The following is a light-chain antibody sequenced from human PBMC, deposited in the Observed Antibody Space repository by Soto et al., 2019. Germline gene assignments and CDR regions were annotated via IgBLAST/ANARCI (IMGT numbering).Light chain of an antibody. V-gene: IGKV3-15*01. Sequence: EIVMTQSPATLSVSPGERATLSCRASQSVSSHLAWYQQKPGQAPRLLIYGASTRATGIPGRFSGSGSGTEFTLTISSLQAEDFALYFCQHYNSWPPYTFGQGTKLEIK. CDR2: GAS. J-gene: IGKJ2*01. CDR1: QSVSSH. CDR3: QHYNSWPPYT.